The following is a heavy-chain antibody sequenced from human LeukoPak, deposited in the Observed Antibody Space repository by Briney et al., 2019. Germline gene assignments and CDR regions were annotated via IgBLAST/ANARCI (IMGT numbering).Heavy chain of an antibody. Sequence: GGSLLLSCAASGFTFSSYTMNWVRQAPGKGLEWVSSISTSSSYIYYADSVKGRFTISRDNAKNSLYLQMNSLRAEDTAVYYCARGHGSGSTIFDYWGQGTLVTVSS. J-gene: IGHJ4*02. CDR1: GFTFSSYT. CDR2: ISTSSSYI. CDR3: ARGHGSGSTIFDY. V-gene: IGHV3-21*01. D-gene: IGHD3-10*01.